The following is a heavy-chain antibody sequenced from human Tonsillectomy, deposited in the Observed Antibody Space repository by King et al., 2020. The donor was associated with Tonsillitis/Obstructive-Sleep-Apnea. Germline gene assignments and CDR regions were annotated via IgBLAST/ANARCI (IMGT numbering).Heavy chain of an antibody. D-gene: IGHD2-2*01. J-gene: IGHJ5*02. CDR1: GGSFSGYY. Sequence: VQLQQWGAGLLKPSETLSLTCAVYGGSFSGYYWSWIRQPPGKGLEWIGEINHSGSTNYNPSLKSRVTISVDTSKNQFSLKLSSVTAADTAVYYCTRGTDIVVVPAAGRGFWFDPWGQGTLVTVSS. V-gene: IGHV4-34*01. CDR3: TRGTDIVVVPAAGRGFWFDP. CDR2: INHSGST.